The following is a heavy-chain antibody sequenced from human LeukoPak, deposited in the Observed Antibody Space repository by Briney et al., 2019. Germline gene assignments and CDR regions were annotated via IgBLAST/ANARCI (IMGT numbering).Heavy chain of an antibody. CDR3: VKEWRAESNCGGDCLQY. CDR2: FSVIGGGT. J-gene: IGHJ4*02. V-gene: IGHV3-23*01. CDR1: GFTSNTYA. Sequence: GGSLRLSCVASGFTSNTYATTWVRQAPGKGLGWVSSFSVIGGGTYYADSVRGRFIISRDDSKNPLYLQISRLRGKDTAGYYCVKEWRAESNCGGDCLQYWGQGTLVTVSS. D-gene: IGHD2-21*02.